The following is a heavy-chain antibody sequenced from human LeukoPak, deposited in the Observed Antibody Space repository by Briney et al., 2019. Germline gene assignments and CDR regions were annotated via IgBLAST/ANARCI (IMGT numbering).Heavy chain of an antibody. D-gene: IGHD5-18*01. V-gene: IGHV3-74*01. CDR2: INSDGSGT. Sequence: GGSLRLSCAASGFTFSSYWMHWVRQAPGKGLVWVSRINSDGSGTSYADSVKGRFTTSRDNANNTLYLQMYSLRAEDTAVYYCARGAGGYSYGWGQGTLVTVSS. CDR1: GFTFSSYW. CDR3: ARGAGGYSYG. J-gene: IGHJ4*02.